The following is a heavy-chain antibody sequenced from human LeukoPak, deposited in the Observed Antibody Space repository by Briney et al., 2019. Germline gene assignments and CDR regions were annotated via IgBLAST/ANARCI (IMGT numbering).Heavy chain of an antibody. V-gene: IGHV3-49*04. CDR2: IRSKAYGGTT. CDR3: TRGTVPDIVVVPAASMDV. J-gene: IGHJ6*04. Sequence: GGSLRLSCAASGFTFGDYAMSWVRQAPGKGLEWVGFIRSKAYGGTTEYAASVKGRFTISRDDSKSIAYLQMNSLKTEDTAVYYCTRGTVPDIVVVPAASMDVWGKGTTVTVSS. CDR1: GFTFGDYA. D-gene: IGHD2-2*01.